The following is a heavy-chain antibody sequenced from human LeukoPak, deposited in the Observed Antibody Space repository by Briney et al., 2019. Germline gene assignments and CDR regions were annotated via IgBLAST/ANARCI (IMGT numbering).Heavy chain of an antibody. Sequence: PSETLSLTCTVSGGSISSGSYYWSWIRQPAGKGLEWIGRISSSGSTNYNPSLKSRVTISVDTSKNQFSLKLNSVTAADTAVYYCARVQPMFISRPHFDSWGQGTLVTVSS. CDR1: GGSISSGSYY. J-gene: IGHJ4*02. V-gene: IGHV4-61*02. D-gene: IGHD6-13*01. CDR2: ISSSGST. CDR3: ARVQPMFISRPHFDS.